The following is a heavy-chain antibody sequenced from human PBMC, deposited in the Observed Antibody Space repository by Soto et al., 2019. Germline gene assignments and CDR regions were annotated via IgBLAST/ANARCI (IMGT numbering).Heavy chain of an antibody. CDR2: IYYSGST. D-gene: IGHD1-26*01. J-gene: IGHJ3*02. CDR1: GGSISSGGYY. V-gene: IGHV4-31*03. Sequence: SETLSLTCTVSGGSISSGGYYWSWIRQHPGKGLEWIGYIYYSGSTYYNPSLKSRVTISVDRSKNQFSLKLSSVTAADTAVYYCARGFGGSYEGGHDAFAIWGQGTMVTVSS. CDR3: ARGFGGSYEGGHDAFAI.